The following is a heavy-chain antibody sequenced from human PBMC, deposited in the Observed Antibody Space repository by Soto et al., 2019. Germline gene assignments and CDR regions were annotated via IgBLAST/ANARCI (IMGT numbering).Heavy chain of an antibody. Sequence: QLQLQESGPGLVKPSETLSLTCTVSGGSISSSSYYWGWIRQPPGKGLEWIGSIYYSGSTYYNPSLKSRVTISVDTSKNQFSLKLSSVTAADTAVYYCARLTSSWSEEYGMDVWGQGTTVTVSS. CDR1: GGSISSSSYY. V-gene: IGHV4-39*01. CDR2: IYYSGST. CDR3: ARLTSSWSEEYGMDV. J-gene: IGHJ6*02. D-gene: IGHD6-13*01.